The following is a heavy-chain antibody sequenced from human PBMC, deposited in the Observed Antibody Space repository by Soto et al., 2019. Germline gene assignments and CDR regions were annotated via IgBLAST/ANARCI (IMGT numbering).Heavy chain of an antibody. J-gene: IGHJ4*02. CDR2: IWYDGSKR. CDR3: ARDLGGTVTTYYFDY. CDR1: GFTFSSYV. D-gene: IGHD4-17*01. Sequence: QVQLVESGGGVVQPGRSLRLSCAASGFTFSSYVTHWARQAPGKGLEWVAVIWYDGSKRYYADSVKGRITISRDNSKNTLYLQMNSLRVEDTAVYYCARDLGGTVTTYYFDYWGQGTLVTVSS. V-gene: IGHV3-33*01.